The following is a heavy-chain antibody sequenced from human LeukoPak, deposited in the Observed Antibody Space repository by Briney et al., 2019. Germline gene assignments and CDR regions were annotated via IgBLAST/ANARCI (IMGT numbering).Heavy chain of an antibody. D-gene: IGHD2-15*01. CDR3: ARDKGGYCSGGSSYSNPYYYGIDV. CDR2: ISSSCCNI. CDR1: VFIHRRYE. V-gene: IGHV3-48*03. J-gene: IGHJ6*04. Sequence: GGTVRLSRATSVFIHRRYEIHCVRQPRAKGREGVSNISSSCCNIYYADSVRDRHNNYRHNDKNTLDLPMNSLRAGDSAVYYCARDKGGYCSGGSSYSNPYYYGIDVWGKGTTVTVSS.